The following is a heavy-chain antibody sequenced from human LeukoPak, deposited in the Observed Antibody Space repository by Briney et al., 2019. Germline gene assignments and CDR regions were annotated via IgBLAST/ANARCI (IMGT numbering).Heavy chain of an antibody. CDR3: ARDSGTTGEVKFDP. J-gene: IGHJ5*02. Sequence: PSETLSLTCAVYSKSFNGYYWNWIRQSPGKGLEWIGEIDHTGSTSYNPALKSRVTLSVDTSKNQFSLKLMSVTAADTAVYYCARDSGTTGEVKFDPWGQGTLVTVSS. CDR2: IDHTGST. D-gene: IGHD3-10*01. CDR1: SKSFNGYY. V-gene: IGHV4-34*01.